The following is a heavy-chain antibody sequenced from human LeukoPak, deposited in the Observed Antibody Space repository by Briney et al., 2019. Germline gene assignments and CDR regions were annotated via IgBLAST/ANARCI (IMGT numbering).Heavy chain of an antibody. CDR1: GFPFSGYY. D-gene: IGHD6-19*01. CDR2: INHSGST. J-gene: IGHJ1*01. Sequence: LRLSCAASGFPFSGYYWSWIRQPPGKGLEWIGEINHSGSTNYNPSLKSRVTISVDTSKNQFSLKLSSVTAADTAVYYCARQYSSGWYKGYFQYWGQGTLVTVSS. V-gene: IGHV4-34*01. CDR3: ARQYSSGWYKGYFQY.